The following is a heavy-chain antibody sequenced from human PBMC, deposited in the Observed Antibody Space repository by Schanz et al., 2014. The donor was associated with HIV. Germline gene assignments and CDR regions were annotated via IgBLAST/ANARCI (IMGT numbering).Heavy chain of an antibody. CDR1: GFTFNNYA. J-gene: IGHJ4*02. CDR2: ITSSGSYR. Sequence: EVQLLEFGGGLVRPGESLRLSCLASGFTFNNYAMSWVRQAPGKGLEWVASITSSGSYRYYADSVKGQFTISRDNAKKSLYLQMNSLRTEDTAVYYCARDRISTVGAPHFDLWGQGTLVTVSS. CDR3: ARDRISTVGAPHFDL. D-gene: IGHD1-26*01. V-gene: IGHV3-21*02.